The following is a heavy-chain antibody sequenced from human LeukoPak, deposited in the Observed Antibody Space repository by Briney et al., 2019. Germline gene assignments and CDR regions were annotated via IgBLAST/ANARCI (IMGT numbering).Heavy chain of an antibody. Sequence: SETLSLTCTVSGDSISNYYWNWLRQPPGKGLEWIGYIYYSGTTNYNPSLKSRVTISLDTSKNQFSLKLTSVTAADTAVYYCARWNYYGSGSRRLDHWGQGILVTVSS. CDR2: IYYSGTT. D-gene: IGHD3-10*01. CDR3: ARWNYYGSGSRRLDH. CDR1: GDSISNYY. J-gene: IGHJ4*02. V-gene: IGHV4-59*08.